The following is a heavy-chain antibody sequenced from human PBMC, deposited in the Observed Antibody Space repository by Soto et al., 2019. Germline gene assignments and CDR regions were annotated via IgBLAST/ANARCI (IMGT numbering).Heavy chain of an antibody. D-gene: IGHD2-15*01. CDR1: GGSISSSNW. J-gene: IGHJ5*02. Sequence: SETLSLTCAVSGGSISSSNWWSWVRQPPGKGLQWIAEIYHTGSTNYNPSLKSRVTISIDKFKNQFSLRLNSVTAADTAVYYCARKQAAPGWFDPWGLGTLVTVSS. CDR2: IYHTGST. CDR3: ARKQAAPGWFDP. V-gene: IGHV4-4*02.